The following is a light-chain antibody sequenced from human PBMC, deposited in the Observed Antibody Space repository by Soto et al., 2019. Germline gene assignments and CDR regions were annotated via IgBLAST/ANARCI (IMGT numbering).Light chain of an antibody. Sequence: DIQMTQSPSTLSASVGDRVTITCRASQSISRYLNWYQHKPGKAPNLLIYAASSLKPGVPSRFSGSGSGTDFTLTISSLQPEDFATYYCQQTYSIPLTFGGGTKVDIK. V-gene: IGKV1-39*01. J-gene: IGKJ4*01. CDR3: QQTYSIPLT. CDR1: QSISRY. CDR2: AAS.